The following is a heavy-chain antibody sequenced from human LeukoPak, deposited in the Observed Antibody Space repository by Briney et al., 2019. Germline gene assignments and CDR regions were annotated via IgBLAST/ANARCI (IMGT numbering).Heavy chain of an antibody. CDR1: GYTFTRYD. D-gene: IGHD5-18*01. CDR3: ARTPRGYSYEDWFHP. CDR2: MNPNRGNT. J-gene: IGHJ5*02. Sequence: GASVKVSCKASGYTFTRYDINWVRQATGQGLEWMGWMNPNRGNTGYAQKFQGRVTMTRNTSISTAYMELSSLRSGHTAVYYCARTPRGYSYEDWFHPWGQGILVTVSS. V-gene: IGHV1-8*01.